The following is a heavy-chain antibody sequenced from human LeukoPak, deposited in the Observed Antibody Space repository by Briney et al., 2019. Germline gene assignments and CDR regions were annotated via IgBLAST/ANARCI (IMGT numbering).Heavy chain of an antibody. D-gene: IGHD2/OR15-2a*01. CDR2: ISAYNGNT. Sequence: GASVKVSCKASGYTFTSYGISWVRQAPGQGLEGMGWISAYNGNTNYAQKLQGRVTMTTDTSTSTAYMELRSLRSDDTAVYYCARVLSTVSVYYGMDVWGQGTTVTVSS. CDR3: ARVLSTVSVYYGMDV. CDR1: GYTFTSYG. J-gene: IGHJ6*02. V-gene: IGHV1-18*01.